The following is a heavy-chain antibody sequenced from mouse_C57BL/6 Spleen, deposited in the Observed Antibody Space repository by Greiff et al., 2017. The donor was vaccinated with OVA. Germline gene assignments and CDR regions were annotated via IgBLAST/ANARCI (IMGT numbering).Heavy chain of an antibody. Sequence: EVQLVESGGDLVKPGGSLKLSCAASGFTFSSYGMSWVRQTPDKRLEWVATISSGGSYTYYPDSVKGRFTISRDNAKNTLYLQMSSLKAEDTAMYYCGRHDGNFDYWGQGTTLTVSS. CDR1: GFTFSSYG. CDR2: ISSGGSYT. D-gene: IGHD2-1*01. CDR3: GRHDGNFDY. V-gene: IGHV5-6*01. J-gene: IGHJ2*01.